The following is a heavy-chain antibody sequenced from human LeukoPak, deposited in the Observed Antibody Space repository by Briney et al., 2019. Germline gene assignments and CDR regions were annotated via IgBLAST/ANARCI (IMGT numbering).Heavy chain of an antibody. Sequence: AETLSLTCTVSGGSINSHYWSWIRQPPGEGLQCIGDIYYRERTNYNPSLRSRVTISVDTSKNQLSLNLTSVLAADTAMYYCVRRDNTGWNYFDHWGQGILVTVSS. J-gene: IGHJ4*02. CDR2: IYYRERT. CDR1: GGSINSHY. CDR3: VRRDNTGWNYFDH. D-gene: IGHD6-19*01. V-gene: IGHV4-59*08.